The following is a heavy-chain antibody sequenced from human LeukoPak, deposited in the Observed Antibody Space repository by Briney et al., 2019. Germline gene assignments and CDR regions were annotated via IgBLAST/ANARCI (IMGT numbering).Heavy chain of an antibody. CDR2: IYYSGST. Sequence: PSETLSLTCAVYGGSFSGYYWSWIRQPPGKGLEWIGSIYYSGSTYYNPSLKSRVTISVDTSKNQFSLKLSSVTAADTAVYYCASNGYWGQGTLVTVSS. CDR3: ASNGY. CDR1: GGSFSGYY. V-gene: IGHV4-34*01. J-gene: IGHJ4*02.